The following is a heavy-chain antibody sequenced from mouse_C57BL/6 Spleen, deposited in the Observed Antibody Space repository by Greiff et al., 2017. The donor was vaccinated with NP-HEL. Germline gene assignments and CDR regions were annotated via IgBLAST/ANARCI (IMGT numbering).Heavy chain of an antibody. D-gene: IGHD4-1*01. CDR3: ESNTNWDDLCFAMDY. CDR2: ISTYYGDA. CDR1: GYTFTDYA. Sequence: VQLHQSGPELVRPGVSVKISCKGSGYTFTDYAMHWVKQSHAKSLEWIGVISTYYGDASYNQKFKDKATMTVDNASSTPYMELARLKSEHSALTYCESNTNWDDLCFAMDYWGQGTSVTV. V-gene: IGHV1-67*01. J-gene: IGHJ4*01.